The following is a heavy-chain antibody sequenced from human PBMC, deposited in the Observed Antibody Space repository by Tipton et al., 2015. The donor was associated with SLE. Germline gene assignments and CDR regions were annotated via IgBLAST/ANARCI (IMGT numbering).Heavy chain of an antibody. CDR3: AITYYYDHSDSPDAFDV. CDR2: INPNSGGT. Sequence: QLVQSGAEVKKPGASVRVSCKASGYTFTVYYIHWVRQAPGQGLEWVGYINPNSGGTHYAQSFLGRVTMTRDTSVSTAYMELSSLRSDDTAVYYCAITYYYDHSDSPDAFDVWGQGTMVTVSS. V-gene: IGHV1-2*02. D-gene: IGHD3-22*01. J-gene: IGHJ3*01. CDR1: GYTFTVYY.